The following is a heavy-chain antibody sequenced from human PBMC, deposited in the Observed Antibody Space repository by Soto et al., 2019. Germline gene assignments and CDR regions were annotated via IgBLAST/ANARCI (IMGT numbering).Heavy chain of an antibody. D-gene: IGHD2-2*01. CDR3: VREGGYCSSTSCSDAFDI. V-gene: IGHV3-74*01. CDR2: INSDGSST. Sequence: EVQVVESGGGLVQPGGSLRLSCAASGFTFSNYWMHWVRQIPGKGLVWVSRINSDGSSTSSADSVKGRFTISRDNAKNTLYLQMNSLRVEATTVYYCVREGGYCSSTSCSDAFDIWGEGTMVAFSS. J-gene: IGHJ3*02. CDR1: GFTFSNYW.